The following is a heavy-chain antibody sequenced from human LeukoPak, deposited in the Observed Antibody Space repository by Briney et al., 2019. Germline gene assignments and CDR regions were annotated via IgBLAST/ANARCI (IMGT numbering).Heavy chain of an antibody. V-gene: IGHV3-7*01. CDR1: GFTFSNYW. CDR2: IRQDGNEK. Sequence: GGSLRLSCAASGFTFSNYWMSWVRQAPGKGLEWVANIRQDGNEKYYVGSVMGRFTISKDNAKNSVYLQMNSLRPEGTAIYYCAWYGVTHGLDVWGQGTTVTVSS. D-gene: IGHD3-10*01. CDR3: AWYGVTHGLDV. J-gene: IGHJ6*02.